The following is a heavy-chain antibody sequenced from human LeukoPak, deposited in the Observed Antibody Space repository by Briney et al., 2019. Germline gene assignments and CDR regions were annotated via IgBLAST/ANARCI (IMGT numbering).Heavy chain of an antibody. Sequence: GGSLRLSCSASGFTFSSYAMHWVRQAPGKGLEYVSAISSNGGSTYYADSVKGRFTISRDNSKNTLYLQMSSLRAEDTAVYYCAKDLSHAPRTYYFDYWGQGTLVTVSS. J-gene: IGHJ4*02. V-gene: IGHV3-64D*06. CDR3: AKDLSHAPRTYYFDY. D-gene: IGHD1/OR15-1a*01. CDR1: GFTFSSYA. CDR2: ISSNGGST.